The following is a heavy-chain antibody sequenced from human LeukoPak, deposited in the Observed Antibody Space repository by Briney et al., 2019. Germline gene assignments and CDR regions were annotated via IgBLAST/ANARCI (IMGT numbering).Heavy chain of an antibody. V-gene: IGHV3-23*01. Sequence: GGSLRLSCAASGFTFSSYAMSWVRQAPGKGLEWVSGIIGSGGSTYYADSVKGRFTISRDNSKDTLYLQMNSLRAEDTAVYYCTRLWGDCGGDCYSHDFWGQGALVTVSS. CDR2: IIGSGGST. CDR3: TRLWGDCGGDCYSHDF. J-gene: IGHJ4*02. D-gene: IGHD2-21*02. CDR1: GFTFSSYA.